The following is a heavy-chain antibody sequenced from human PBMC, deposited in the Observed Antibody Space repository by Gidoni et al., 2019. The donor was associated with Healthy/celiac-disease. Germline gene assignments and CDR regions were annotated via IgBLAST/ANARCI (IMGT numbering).Heavy chain of an antibody. V-gene: IGHV3-33*01. CDR3: ARVPGVLRYFDWLLPPDY. D-gene: IGHD3-9*01. CDR1: GFTFSRYG. Sequence: QVQLVESGGGVVQPGRSLRLSCAASGFTFSRYGMHWVRQAPGKGLEWVAVIWYDGSNKYYADSVKGRFTISRDNSKNTLYLQMNSLRAEDTAVYYCARVPGVLRYFDWLLPPDYWGQGTLVTVSS. J-gene: IGHJ4*02. CDR2: IWYDGSNK.